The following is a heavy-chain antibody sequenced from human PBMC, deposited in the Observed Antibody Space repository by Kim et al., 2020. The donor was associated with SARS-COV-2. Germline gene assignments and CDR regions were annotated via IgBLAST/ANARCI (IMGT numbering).Heavy chain of an antibody. CDR2: ISYDGSNK. CDR1: GFTFSSYA. Sequence: GGSLRLSCAASGFTFSSYAMHWVRQAPGKGLEWVAVISYDGSNKYYADSVKGRFTISRDNSKNTLYLQMNSLRAEDTAVYYCATLSVTKDYWGQGTLVTVSS. CDR3: ATLSVTKDY. D-gene: IGHD4-4*01. J-gene: IGHJ4*02. V-gene: IGHV3-30-3*01.